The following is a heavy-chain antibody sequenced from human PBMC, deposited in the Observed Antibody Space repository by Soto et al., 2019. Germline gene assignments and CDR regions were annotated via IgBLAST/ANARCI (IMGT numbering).Heavy chain of an antibody. CDR1: GGPFSRGGYY. CDR2: IFYTGST. Sequence: SETLSLTCTVSGGPFSRGGYYWSWIRQHPGKGLECIGYIFYTGSTYYNPTLKSRVTMSVDTSKRQFSLKLSSVTAADTAVYYCARVGSSWYNWFDPWGQGALVTVSS. CDR3: ARVGSSWYNWFDP. J-gene: IGHJ5*02. V-gene: IGHV4-31*03. D-gene: IGHD6-13*01.